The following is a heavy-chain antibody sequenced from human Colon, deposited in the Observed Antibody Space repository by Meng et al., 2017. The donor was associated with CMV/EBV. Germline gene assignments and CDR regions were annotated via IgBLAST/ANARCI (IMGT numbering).Heavy chain of an antibody. Sequence: GESLKISCAASGFSFNDYSMSWIRQAPGKGLEWVAYISGSGNTVYYADSVKGRFTISRDNAKNSLYLQMNSLRAEDTAVYYCAKKVGLTGIVTIMPSALDSWGQGTLVTVSS. D-gene: IGHD5-24*01. CDR3: AKKVGLTGIVTIMPSALDS. V-gene: IGHV3-11*04. J-gene: IGHJ4*02. CDR2: ISGSGNTV. CDR1: GFSFNDYS.